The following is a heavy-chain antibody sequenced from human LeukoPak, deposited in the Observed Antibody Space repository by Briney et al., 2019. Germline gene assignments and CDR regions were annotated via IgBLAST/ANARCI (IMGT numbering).Heavy chain of an antibody. CDR1: GFTFSSYS. CDR2: ISSSSSTI. CDR3: ARDPDYYDSSGSAFDI. D-gene: IGHD3-22*01. V-gene: IGHV3-48*01. J-gene: IGHJ3*02. Sequence: GGSLRLSCAASGFTFSSYSMNWVRQAPGKGLEWVSYISSSSSTIYYADPVKGRFTISRDNAKNSLYLQMNSLRAEDTAVYYCARDPDYYDSSGSAFDIWGQGTMVTVSS.